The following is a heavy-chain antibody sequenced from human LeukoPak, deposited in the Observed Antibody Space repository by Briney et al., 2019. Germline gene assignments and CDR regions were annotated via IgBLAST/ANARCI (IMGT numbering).Heavy chain of an antibody. D-gene: IGHD2-15*01. V-gene: IGHV3-21*01. CDR1: GFTFNSYS. CDR3: ARGDVVVVAAYYYYGMDV. CDR2: ISSSSSYI. Sequence: TGGSLRLSCAASGFTFNSYSMKRVPPAQGKGREWVSSISSSSSYIYYAESVKGRFTISRDNAKNSLYLQMNSLRAEDTAVYYCARGDVVVVAAYYYYGMDVWGQGPRSPSP. J-gene: IGHJ6*02.